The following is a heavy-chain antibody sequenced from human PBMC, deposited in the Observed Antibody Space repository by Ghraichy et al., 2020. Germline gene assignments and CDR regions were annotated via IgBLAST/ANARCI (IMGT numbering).Heavy chain of an antibody. V-gene: IGHV4-59*01. D-gene: IGHD5-12*01. CDR1: GGSISSYY. CDR3: ARVDIVATILDY. J-gene: IGHJ4*02. Sequence: SETLSLTCTVSGGSISSYYWSWIRQPPGKGLEWIGYIYYSGSTNYNPSLKSRVTISVDTSKNQFSLKLSSVTAADTAVYYCARVDIVATILDYWGQGTLVTVSS. CDR2: IYYSGST.